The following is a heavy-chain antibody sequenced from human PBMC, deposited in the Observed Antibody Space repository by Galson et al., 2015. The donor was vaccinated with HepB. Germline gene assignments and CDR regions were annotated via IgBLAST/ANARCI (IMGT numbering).Heavy chain of an antibody. CDR1: GFTFSNYW. CDR3: ARERDPTSSGSLLNY. Sequence: FLRLSCAASGFTFSNYWMSWVRQAPGKGLEWVANIKEDGSETHYVDSMKGRFIISRDNAKKSLYLQMNSLRAEDTAIYYCARERDPTSSGSLLNYWGQGTLVTVSS. CDR2: IKEDGSET. D-gene: IGHD6-6*01. J-gene: IGHJ4*02. V-gene: IGHV3-7*03.